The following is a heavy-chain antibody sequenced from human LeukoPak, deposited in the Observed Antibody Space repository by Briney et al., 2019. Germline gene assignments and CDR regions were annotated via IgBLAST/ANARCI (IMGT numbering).Heavy chain of an antibody. J-gene: IGHJ4*02. V-gene: IGHV3-53*01. CDR2: IYDIGNT. D-gene: IGHD1-14*01. CDR3: ARGGMRRPYDC. CDR1: GFTVSSNY. Sequence: PGGSLRLSCAVSGFTVSSNYMSWVRQAPGKGLEWVSVIYDIGNTYYADSVKGRFTISRDTSRNTVYLQMNSLRAEDMAVYYCARGGMRRPYDCWGQGALVTVSS.